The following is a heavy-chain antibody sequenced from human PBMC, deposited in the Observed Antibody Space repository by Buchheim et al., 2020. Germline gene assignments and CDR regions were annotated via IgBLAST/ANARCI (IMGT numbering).Heavy chain of an antibody. Sequence: QVQVVQSGAEVKKPGASVKVSCKASGYTFTTYAIHWVRQAPGQRLEWMGWINAGNGNTKYSQKFQDRVTISRDTSASTAYMELSSLRSEDTAVFYCARSKFYYDGSGYQPLEYFDYWGQGTL. V-gene: IGHV1-3*01. CDR2: INAGNGNT. J-gene: IGHJ4*02. CDR3: ARSKFYYDGSGYQPLEYFDY. D-gene: IGHD3-22*01. CDR1: GYTFTTYA.